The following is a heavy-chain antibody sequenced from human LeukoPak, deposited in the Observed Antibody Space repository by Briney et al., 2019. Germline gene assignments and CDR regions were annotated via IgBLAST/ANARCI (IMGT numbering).Heavy chain of an antibody. CDR1: GGSMSNYY. Sequence: SETLSLTCSVSGGSMSNYYWSWIRQPPGKGLEWIGYIYYSGSTNYNPSLKSRVTISVDTSKNQFSLKLSSVTAADTAVYYCARACSGGSCYSLAFDIWGQGTMVTVSS. J-gene: IGHJ3*02. D-gene: IGHD2-15*01. CDR3: ARACSGGSCYSLAFDI. V-gene: IGHV4-59*12. CDR2: IYYSGST.